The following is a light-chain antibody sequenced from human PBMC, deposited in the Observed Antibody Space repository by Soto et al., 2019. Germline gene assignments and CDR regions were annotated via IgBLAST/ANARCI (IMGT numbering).Light chain of an antibody. Sequence: QCVLTQPASVYGSPGQSITISCTGTSSDVGSYNYVSWYQQHPGKAPNLMIXXXXXXXXXXXXRFSGSKSGNTASLTISGLQTEDEADYYCSSYTSSSTLFGTGTKVTVL. CDR1: SSDVGSYNY. CDR2: XXX. CDR3: SSYTSSSTL. J-gene: IGLJ1*01. V-gene: IGLV2-14*03.